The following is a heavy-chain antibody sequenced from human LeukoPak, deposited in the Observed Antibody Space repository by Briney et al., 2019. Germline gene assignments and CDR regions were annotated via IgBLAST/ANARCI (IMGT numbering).Heavy chain of an antibody. CDR3: ARDSKDSSSWYGSYYFDY. CDR2: ISSRGSTI. D-gene: IGHD6-13*01. Sequence: GGSLRLSCAASGFTFSDYYMSWIRQAPGKGLEWVSYISSRGSTIYYADSVKGRFTISRDNAKNSLYLQMNSLRAEDTAVYYCARDSKDSSSWYGSYYFDYWGQGTLVTVSS. V-gene: IGHV3-11*01. J-gene: IGHJ4*02. CDR1: GFTFSDYY.